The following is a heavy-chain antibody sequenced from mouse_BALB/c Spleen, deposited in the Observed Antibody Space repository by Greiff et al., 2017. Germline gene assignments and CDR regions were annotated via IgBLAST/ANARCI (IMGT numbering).Heavy chain of an antibody. J-gene: IGHJ4*01. Sequence: VQLQQSGAELVRPGASVKMSCKASGYTFTSYYIHWVKQRPGQGLEWIGWIYPGDGSTKYNEKFKGKTTLTADKSSSTAYMLLSSLTSEDSAIYFCARGYYGYESAMDYWGQGTSVTVSS. CDR3: ARGYYGYESAMDY. CDR2: IYPGDGST. CDR1: GYTFTSYY. V-gene: IGHV1S56*01. D-gene: IGHD1-2*01.